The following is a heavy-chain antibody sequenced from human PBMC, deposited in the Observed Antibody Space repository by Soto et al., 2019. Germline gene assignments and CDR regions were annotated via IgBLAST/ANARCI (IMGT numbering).Heavy chain of an antibody. V-gene: IGHV4-34*01. CDR2: INHSGST. J-gene: IGHJ6*03. Sequence: QVQLQQWGAGLLKPSETLSLTCAVYGGSFSGYYCSWIRQPPGKGLEWIGEINHSGSTNYNPSLKHRVTISVDTSKNQFSLKLSSVTAADTAVYYCAREPPIVVVPSAPKSYYYYYMDVWVKGTTVTVSS. CDR3: AREPPIVVVPSAPKSYYYYYMDV. D-gene: IGHD2-2*01. CDR1: GGSFSGYY.